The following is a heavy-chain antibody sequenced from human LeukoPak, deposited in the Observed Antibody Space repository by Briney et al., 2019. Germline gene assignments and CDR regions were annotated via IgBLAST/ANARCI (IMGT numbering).Heavy chain of an antibody. CDR2: IYNGGRT. V-gene: IGHV4-39*01. CDR3: CEQPRGTPGDY. J-gene: IGHJ4*02. Sequence: PSETLSLTCTVSGGSMSSINYYWAWIRQPPGKGLEWVGYIYNGGRTSYNPSLKSRVTMSVDTSRNQFSLNLTSVTAADTAMYYCCEQPRGTPGDYWGQGSLVTVSS. CDR1: GGSMSSINYY. D-gene: IGHD1/OR15-1a*01.